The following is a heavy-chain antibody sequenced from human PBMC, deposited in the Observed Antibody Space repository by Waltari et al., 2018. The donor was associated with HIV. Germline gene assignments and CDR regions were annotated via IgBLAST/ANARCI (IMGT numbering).Heavy chain of an antibody. V-gene: IGHV3-13*04. CDR2: IGTAGDT. CDR3: ARVGYGDFPDY. Sequence: EVQLVESGGGLVQPGGSLRLSCAASGFTFSSYDMHWVRQATGKGLEWVSAIGTAGDTYYPGSVKGRFTISRENAKNSLYLQMNSLRAGDTAVYYCARVGYGDFPDYWGQGTLVTVSS. CDR1: GFTFSSYD. D-gene: IGHD4-17*01. J-gene: IGHJ4*02.